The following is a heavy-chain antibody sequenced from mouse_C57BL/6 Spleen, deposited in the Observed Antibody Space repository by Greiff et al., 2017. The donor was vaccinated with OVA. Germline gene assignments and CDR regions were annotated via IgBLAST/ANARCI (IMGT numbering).Heavy chain of an antibody. D-gene: IGHD1-1*01. CDR3: ARSSYSYWYFDV. Sequence: QVQLKQPGAELVRPGSSVKLSCKASGYTFTSYWMHWVKQRPIQGLEWIGNIDPSDSETHYNQKFKDKATLTVDKSSSTAYMQLSSLTSEDSAVYYCARSSYSYWYFDVWGTGTTVTVSS. V-gene: IGHV1-52*01. J-gene: IGHJ1*03. CDR2: IDPSDSET. CDR1: GYTFTSYW.